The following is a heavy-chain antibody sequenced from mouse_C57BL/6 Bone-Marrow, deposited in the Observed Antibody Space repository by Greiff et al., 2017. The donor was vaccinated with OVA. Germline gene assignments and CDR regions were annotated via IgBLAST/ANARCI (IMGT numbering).Heavy chain of an antibody. V-gene: IGHV1-69*01. CDR1: GYTFTSYW. CDR3: ARDLYWYFDV. J-gene: IGHJ1*03. CDR2: IDPSDSYT. Sequence: QVQLQQSGAELVMPGASVKLSCKASGYTFTSYWMHWVKQRPGQGLEWIGEIDPSDSYTNYNQKFKGKSTLTVDKSSSTAYMQLSSLTSEDSAVYYCARDLYWYFDVWGTGTTVTVSS.